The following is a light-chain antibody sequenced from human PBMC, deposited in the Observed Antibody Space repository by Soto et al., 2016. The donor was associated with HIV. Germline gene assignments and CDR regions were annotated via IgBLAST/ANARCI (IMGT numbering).Light chain of an antibody. Sequence: DIQMTQSPSSVSTSVGDRVTITCRASQDIYNYLAWYQQKPGKVPRLLISAAMNLESGVPSRFRGSGSGTESTLTITSLQPEDIATYYCQKYNGVITFGGGTKVEI. CDR3: QKYNGVIT. J-gene: IGKJ4*01. CDR1: QDIYNY. V-gene: IGKV1-27*01. CDR2: AAM.